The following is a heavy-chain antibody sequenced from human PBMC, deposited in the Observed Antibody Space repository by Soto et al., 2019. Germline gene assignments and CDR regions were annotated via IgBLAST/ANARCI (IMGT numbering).Heavy chain of an antibody. J-gene: IGHJ4*02. V-gene: IGHV4-31*02. Sequence: QVQLQESGPGLVKPSQTLSLTCSVSGASTVSHYHWTWIRQPPGKGLGWMGYIFNSGTTFYNPSLASRLSLSMDPSGNHSSRGLRSVPAADTAVYYCALALGPPTGLDYWGQGTLVTVSS. CDR2: IFNSGTT. CDR1: GASTVSHYH. D-gene: IGHD6-19*01. CDR3: ALALGPPTGLDY.